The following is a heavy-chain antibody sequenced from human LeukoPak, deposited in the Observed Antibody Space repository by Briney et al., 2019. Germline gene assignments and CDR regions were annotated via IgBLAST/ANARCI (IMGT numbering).Heavy chain of an antibody. D-gene: IGHD1-26*01. V-gene: IGHV1-24*01. CDR1: GYTLTELS. CDR2: FAPEDGET. J-gene: IGHJ4*02. Sequence: ASVKVSCKVSGYTLTELSMHWVRQAPGKGLAWMGGFAPEDGETIYAQKFQGRVTMTEDTSTDTAYMELSSLRSEDTAVYYCATGFFYGSKNFDYWGQGTLVTVSS. CDR3: ATGFFYGSKNFDY.